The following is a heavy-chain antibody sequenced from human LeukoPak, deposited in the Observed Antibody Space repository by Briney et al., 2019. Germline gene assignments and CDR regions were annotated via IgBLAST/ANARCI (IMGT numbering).Heavy chain of an antibody. CDR1: GGSISSSSYY. J-gene: IGHJ4*02. Sequence: SETLSLTCTVSGGSISSSSYYWGWIRQPPGKGLEWIGAIYYSGSTYYNPSLKSRVTISVDTSKNQFSLRLTSVTAADTAVYYCARLTVGATDYWGQGTLVIVSS. CDR2: IYYSGST. CDR3: ARLTVGATDY. D-gene: IGHD1-26*01. V-gene: IGHV4-39*01.